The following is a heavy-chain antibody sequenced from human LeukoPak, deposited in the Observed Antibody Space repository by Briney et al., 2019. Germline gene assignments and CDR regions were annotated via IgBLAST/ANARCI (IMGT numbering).Heavy chain of an antibody. CDR1: GGSFSGYY. D-gene: IGHD3-10*01. V-gene: IGHV4-34*01. CDR2: INHSGST. CDR3: ARVRVRGVITPTYFDY. J-gene: IGHJ4*02. Sequence: PSETLSLTCAVYGGSFSGYYWSWIRQPPGKGLEWIGEINHSGSTNYNPSLKSRVTISVDTSKNQFSLKLSSVTAADTAVYYCARVRVRGVITPTYFDYWGQGTLVTVSS.